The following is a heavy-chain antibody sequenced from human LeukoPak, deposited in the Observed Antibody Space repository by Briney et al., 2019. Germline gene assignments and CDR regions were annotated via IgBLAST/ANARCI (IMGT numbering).Heavy chain of an antibody. D-gene: IGHD4-17*01. CDR1: GFTFSSYA. Sequence: PGRSLRLSCAASGFTFSSYAMHWVRQAPGKGLEWVAVISYDGSNKYYADSVKGRFTISRDNSKNTLYLQMNSLRAEDTVVYYCASDKDYGDYDYWGQGTLVNVSS. CDR2: ISYDGSNK. CDR3: ASDKDYGDYDY. J-gene: IGHJ4*02. V-gene: IGHV3-30-3*01.